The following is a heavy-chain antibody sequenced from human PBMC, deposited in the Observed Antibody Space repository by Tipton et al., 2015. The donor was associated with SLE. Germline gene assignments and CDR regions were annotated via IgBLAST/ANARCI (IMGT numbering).Heavy chain of an antibody. D-gene: IGHD2-2*01. CDR3: ARTSSGGAFDI. J-gene: IGHJ3*02. CDR2: INSDGSST. CDR1: GFTFSSSG. V-gene: IGHV3-74*01. Sequence: SLRLSCAASGFTFSSSGMHWVRQAPGKGLVCVSRINSDGSSTTYADSVKGRFTISRDNAKNTLYLQMNSLRAEDTAVYYCARTSSGGAFDIWGQGTMVTVSS.